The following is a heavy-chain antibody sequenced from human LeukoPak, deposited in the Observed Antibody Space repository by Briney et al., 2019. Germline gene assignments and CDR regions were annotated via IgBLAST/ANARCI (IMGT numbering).Heavy chain of an antibody. D-gene: IGHD4-17*01. CDR1: GFTFSSYA. V-gene: IGHV3-23*01. Sequence: GGSLRLSCAASGFTFSSYAMSWVRQAPGKGLEWVSAISGSGGSTYCADSVKGRFTISRDNSKNTLYLQMNSLRAEDTAVYYCARDPNGNYVGAFDFQRWGLGTLVTVSS. CDR3: ARDPNGNYVGAFDFQR. CDR2: ISGSGGST. J-gene: IGHJ1*01.